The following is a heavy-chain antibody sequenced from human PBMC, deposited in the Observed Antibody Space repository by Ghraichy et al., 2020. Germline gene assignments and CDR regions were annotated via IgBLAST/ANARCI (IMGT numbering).Heavy chain of an antibody. CDR2: IMGDGSEK. CDR1: GFTFSNYW. V-gene: IGHV3-7*01. Sequence: GGSLRLSCAASGFTFSNYWMSWVRQAPGKGLEWVANIMGDGSEKYYVDSVRGRFTISRDNAKNSLYLQMNSLRPEDTAVYYCVPHVDIINSWGQGTLVTVSS. J-gene: IGHJ4*02. CDR3: VPHVDIINS. D-gene: IGHD5-12*01.